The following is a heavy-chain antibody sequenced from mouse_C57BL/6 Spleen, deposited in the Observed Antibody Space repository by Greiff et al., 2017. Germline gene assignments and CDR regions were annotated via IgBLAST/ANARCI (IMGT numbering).Heavy chain of an antibody. V-gene: IGHV5-17*01. Sequence: EVQLVESGGGLVKPGGSLKLSCAASGFTFSDYGMHWVRQAPEKGLEWVAYISSGSSTIYYADTVKGRFTISRDNAKNTLFLQMTSLRSEDTAMYYCATRGAYYYAMDYWGQGTSVTVSS. J-gene: IGHJ4*01. D-gene: IGHD3-1*01. CDR2: ISSGSSTI. CDR1: GFTFSDYG. CDR3: ATRGAYYYAMDY.